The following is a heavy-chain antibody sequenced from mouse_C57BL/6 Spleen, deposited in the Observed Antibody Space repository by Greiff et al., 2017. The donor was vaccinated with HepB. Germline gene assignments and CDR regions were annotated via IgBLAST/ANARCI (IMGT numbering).Heavy chain of an antibody. CDR3: ARRGLRREGNYAMDY. J-gene: IGHJ4*01. V-gene: IGHV1-19*01. CDR2: INPYNGGT. Sequence: EVQLQQSGPVLVKPGASVKMSCKASGYTFTDYYMNWVKQSHGKSLEWIGVINPYNGGTSYNQKFKGKATLTVDKSSSTAYMELNSLTSEDSAVYYCARRGLRREGNYAMDYWGQGTSVTVSS. D-gene: IGHD2-4*01. CDR1: GYTFTDYY.